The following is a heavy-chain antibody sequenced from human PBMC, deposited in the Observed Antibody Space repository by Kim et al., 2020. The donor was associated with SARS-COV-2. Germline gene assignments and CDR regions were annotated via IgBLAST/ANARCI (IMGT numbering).Heavy chain of an antibody. CDR2: T. CDR3: ARQSKQQGTY. V-gene: IGHV4-39*01. D-gene: IGHD6-13*01. Sequence: TSHTPSLKSRVTMSVDTSKNQFSLKLSSVTAADTAVYYCARQSKQQGTYWGQGILVTVSS. J-gene: IGHJ4*02.